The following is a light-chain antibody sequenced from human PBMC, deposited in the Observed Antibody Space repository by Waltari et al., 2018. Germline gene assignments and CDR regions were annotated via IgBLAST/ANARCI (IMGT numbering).Light chain of an antibody. J-gene: IGKJ4*01. Sequence: EVVLTQSTATLSWSPGERATLSCWASNSVSSYVAWYQQRPGQAPRLFVYDSSRRATSIPASFRGSGSGTDFTLTISSLEPEDCAVYYCQQRSNWGLTFGGGTKVE. CDR3: QQRSNWGLT. V-gene: IGKV3-11*01. CDR1: NSVSSY. CDR2: DSS.